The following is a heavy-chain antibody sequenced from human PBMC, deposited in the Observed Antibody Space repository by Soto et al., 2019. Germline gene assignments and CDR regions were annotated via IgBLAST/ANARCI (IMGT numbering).Heavy chain of an antibody. J-gene: IGHJ6*02. D-gene: IGHD6-6*01. Sequence: SEPLSLTCAVSGGSISSGGYYWSWFRQPPGKGLEWIGYIYHSGSTYYNPSLKSRVTISVDRSKNQFSLKLSSVTAADTAVYYCARGWGAARPGYYYGMDVWGQGTTVTVSS. CDR2: IYHSGST. CDR1: GGSISSGGYY. V-gene: IGHV4-30-2*01. CDR3: ARGWGAARPGYYYGMDV.